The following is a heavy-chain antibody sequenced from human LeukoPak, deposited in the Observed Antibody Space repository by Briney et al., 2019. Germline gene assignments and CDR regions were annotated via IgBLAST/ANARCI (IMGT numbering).Heavy chain of an antibody. CDR1: GGSISSSSYY. Sequence: SETLSLTCTVSGGSISSSSYYWGWIRQPPGKGLEWIGSIYYSGSTDYKPSLKSRVTMSVDTSDNHFSLKVTSVTAADTAVYYCARWRHGYNSVDAFDIWGQGLMVTVSS. D-gene: IGHD5-24*01. CDR3: ARWRHGYNSVDAFDI. V-gene: IGHV4-39*01. J-gene: IGHJ3*02. CDR2: IYYSGST.